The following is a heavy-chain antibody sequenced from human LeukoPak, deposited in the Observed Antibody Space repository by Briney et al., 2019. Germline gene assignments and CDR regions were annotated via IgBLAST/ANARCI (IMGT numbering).Heavy chain of an antibody. CDR2: INYRGDT. CDR1: GDSISKNGFF. CDR3: ARQGAQLSKSFFDP. Sequence: KPSETLSLTCSVSGDSISKNGFFGVWIRQPPGRGLEWRGRINYRGDTYYKPALKSRVTISVDSSKNQFSLKLNSVNAADTAVYYCARQGAQLSKSFFDPWGQGTLVTVSS. D-gene: IGHD3-16*02. V-gene: IGHV4-39*01. J-gene: IGHJ5*02.